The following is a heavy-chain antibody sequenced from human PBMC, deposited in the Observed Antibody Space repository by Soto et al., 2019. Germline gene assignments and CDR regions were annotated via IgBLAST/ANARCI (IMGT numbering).Heavy chain of an antibody. CDR2: ISGSGGNT. CDR3: AKKGFYGSSWYWDY. J-gene: IGHJ4*02. V-gene: IGHV3-23*01. Sequence: EVQLLESGGGLVQPGGSLRLSCAASGFTFSTYAMSWVRQAPGKGLEWVSTISGSGGNTYYADSVKGRFTISRDNSKNTLYLQVNSLRAEDTAVYYCAKKGFYGSSWYWDYWGQGTLVTVSS. CDR1: GFTFSTYA. D-gene: IGHD6-13*01.